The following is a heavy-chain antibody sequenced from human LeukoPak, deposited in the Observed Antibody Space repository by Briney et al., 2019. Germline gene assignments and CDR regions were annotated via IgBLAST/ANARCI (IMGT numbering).Heavy chain of an antibody. CDR2: ISSSSYI. J-gene: IGHJ3*02. V-gene: IGHV3-21*01. CDR1: GFTFSSYA. Sequence: GGSLRLSCAASGFTFSSYAMSWVRQAPGKGLEWVSSISSSSYIYYADSVKGRFTISRDNAKNSLYLQMNSLRAEDTAVYYCARDAPWAFDIWGQGTMVTVSS. CDR3: ARDAPWAFDI.